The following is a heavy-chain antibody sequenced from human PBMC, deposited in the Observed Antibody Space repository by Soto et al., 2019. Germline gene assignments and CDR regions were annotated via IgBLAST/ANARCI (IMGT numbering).Heavy chain of an antibody. Sequence: SSETLSLTCTVSGGSISSYYWSWIRQPPGKGLEWIGYIYYSGSTNYNPSLKSRVTISVDTSKNQFSLKLSSVTAADTAVYYCARGSITIFGVAPFDPWGQGTLVTVSS. CDR1: GGSISSYY. CDR2: IYYSGST. D-gene: IGHD3-3*01. J-gene: IGHJ5*02. V-gene: IGHV4-59*01. CDR3: ARGSITIFGVAPFDP.